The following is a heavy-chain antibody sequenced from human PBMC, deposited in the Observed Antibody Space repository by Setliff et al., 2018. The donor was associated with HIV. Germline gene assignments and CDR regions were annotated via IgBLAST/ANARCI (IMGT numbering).Heavy chain of an antibody. CDR3: ARMVIQFGDYHFDD. J-gene: IGHJ4*02. Sequence: SETLSLTCVVSGYSISSNDWWGWIRQSPGKGLEWIGYIYYSGSIYYNPSLKSRVTMSLDTSKNQFSLEVNSLSSADTAVYYCARMVIQFGDYHFDDWGQGALVTVSS. V-gene: IGHV4-28*05. D-gene: IGHD3-10*01. CDR2: IYYSGSI. CDR1: GYSISSNDW.